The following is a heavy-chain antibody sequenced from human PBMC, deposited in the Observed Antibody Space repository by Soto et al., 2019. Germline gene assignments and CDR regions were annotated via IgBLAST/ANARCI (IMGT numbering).Heavy chain of an antibody. CDR1: GFTFSSYA. CDR3: AKDGVPRDSSGRSEYYYYDMDV. Sequence: GGSLRLSCAASGFTFSSYAMSWVRQAPGKGLEWVSAISGSGGSTYYADSVKGRFTISRDNSKNTPYLQMNSLRAEDTAVYYCAKDGVPRDSSGRSEYYYYDMDVWGQGTTVTVSS. CDR2: ISGSGGST. V-gene: IGHV3-23*01. D-gene: IGHD6-19*01. J-gene: IGHJ6*02.